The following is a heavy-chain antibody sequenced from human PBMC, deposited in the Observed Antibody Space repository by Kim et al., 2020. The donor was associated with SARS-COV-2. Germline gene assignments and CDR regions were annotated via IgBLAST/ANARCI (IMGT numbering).Heavy chain of an antibody. CDR2: ISSSSSYI. CDR3: ARDYGDYDAFDI. V-gene: IGHV3-21*01. D-gene: IGHD4-17*01. CDR1: GFTFSSYS. J-gene: IGHJ3*02. Sequence: GGSLRLSCAASGFTFSSYSMNWVRQAPGKGLEWVSSISSSSSYIYYADSVKGRFTISRDNAKNSLYLQMNSLRAEDTAVYYCARDYGDYDAFDIWGQGTMVTVSS.